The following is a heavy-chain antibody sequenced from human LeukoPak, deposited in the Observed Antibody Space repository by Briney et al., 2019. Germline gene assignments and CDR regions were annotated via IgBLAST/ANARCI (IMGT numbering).Heavy chain of an antibody. CDR3: ARGSGRYYDL. V-gene: IGHV4-4*07. CDR2: IYISGNT. J-gene: IGHJ4*02. D-gene: IGHD3-10*01. CDR1: GGSISSYY. Sequence: SETLSLTCTVSGGSISSYYWSWIRQSAKKGLEWIGRIYISGNTNYNPSLKSRVAMSVDTSKNQFSLTVRSVNAADTAIYYCARGSGRYYDLWGQGTLATVSS.